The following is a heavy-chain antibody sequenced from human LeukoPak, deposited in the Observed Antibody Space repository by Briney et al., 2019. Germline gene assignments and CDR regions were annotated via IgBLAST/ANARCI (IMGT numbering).Heavy chain of an antibody. V-gene: IGHV3-23*01. D-gene: IGHD1-7*01. CDR3: AKRTLPYDMDV. Sequence: GGSLRLSCAASGFTFSSYAMSWVRQAPGKGLKWVSAISGSGGSTYYADSVKGRFTISRDNSKNTLYLQMDSLRDEDTAVYYCAKRTLPYDMDVWGQGTTVTVSS. CDR1: GFTFSSYA. J-gene: IGHJ6*02. CDR2: ISGSGGST.